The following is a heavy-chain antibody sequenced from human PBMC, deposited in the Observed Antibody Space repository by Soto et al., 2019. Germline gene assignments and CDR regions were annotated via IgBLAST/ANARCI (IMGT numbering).Heavy chain of an antibody. J-gene: IGHJ4*02. V-gene: IGHV1-69*01. CDR1: GGTFSSYA. CDR3: ARGGPYCSSTSCYIRVAMVVQFDY. CDR2: IIPIFGTA. D-gene: IGHD2-2*02. Sequence: QVQLVQSGAEVKKPGSSVKVSCKASGGTFSSYAISWVRQAPGQGLEWMGGIIPIFGTANYAQKFQGRVTITADESTSTAYMELSSLRSEDTAVYYCARGGPYCSSTSCYIRVAMVVQFDYWGQGTLVTVSS.